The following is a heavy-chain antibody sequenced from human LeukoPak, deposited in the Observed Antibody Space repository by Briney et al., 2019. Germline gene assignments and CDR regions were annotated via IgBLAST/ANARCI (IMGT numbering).Heavy chain of an antibody. V-gene: IGHV3-66*01. CDR2: INAGGST. CDR3: ARDLPSSHSDY. Sequence: GGSLRLSCAASGFTVSSNYMSWVRQAPGEGLEWGSVINAGGSTHYADSGKGRFTIYRDNSKNTLYLQMNSLRAEDTAVYFCARDLPSSHSDYWGQGTLVTVSS. CDR1: GFTVSSNY. J-gene: IGHJ4*02.